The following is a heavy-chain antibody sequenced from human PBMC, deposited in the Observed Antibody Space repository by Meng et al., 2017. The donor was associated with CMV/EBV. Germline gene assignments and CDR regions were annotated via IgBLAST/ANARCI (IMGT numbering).Heavy chain of an antibody. Sequence: GGSLRLSCAASGFTFSSYSMNWVRQAPGKGLEWVSSISSSSSTIYYADSVKGRFTISRDNAKNSLYLQMNSLRAEDTAVYYCARVGRWSIKADYYWYFDLWGRGTLVTVSS. D-gene: IGHD2-8*02. CDR2: ISSSSSTI. CDR1: GFTFSSYS. CDR3: ARVGRWSIKADYYWYFDL. J-gene: IGHJ2*01. V-gene: IGHV3-48*04.